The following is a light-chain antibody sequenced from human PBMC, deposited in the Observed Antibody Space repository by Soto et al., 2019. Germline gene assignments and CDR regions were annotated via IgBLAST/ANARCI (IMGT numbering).Light chain of an antibody. CDR3: CSYAGDDTFFL. J-gene: IGLJ1*01. CDR1: SSNIGSNT. Sequence: QSVLTQPPSASGTPGQRVTISCSGSSSNIGSNTVNWYQQLPGTAPKLLIYSNNQRPSGVPDRFSGSKSGTSASLAISGFQSEDEAEYYCCSYAGDDTFFLFGTGTKVTVL. V-gene: IGLV1-44*01. CDR2: SNN.